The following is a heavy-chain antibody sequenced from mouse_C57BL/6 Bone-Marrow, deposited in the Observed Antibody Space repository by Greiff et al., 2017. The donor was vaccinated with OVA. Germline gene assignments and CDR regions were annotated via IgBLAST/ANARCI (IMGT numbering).Heavy chain of an antibody. CDR1: GFSLTSYG. V-gene: IGHV2-9*01. CDR2: IWGGGSR. Sequence: QVHVKQSGPGLVAPSQSLSITCTVSGFSLTSYGVDWVRQPPGKGLEWLGVIWGGGSRNYNSALMSRLSISKDNSKSHVFLKMNSLQTDDTAMYYWALYYGNRGGIAYWGQGTLGTVSA. J-gene: IGHJ3*01. CDR3: ALYYGNRGGIAY. D-gene: IGHD2-1*01.